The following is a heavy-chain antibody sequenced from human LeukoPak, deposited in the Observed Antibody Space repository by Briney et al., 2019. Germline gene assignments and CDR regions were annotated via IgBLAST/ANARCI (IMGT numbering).Heavy chain of an antibody. CDR3: AKGTYYYGSTESTGSWYFDL. J-gene: IGHJ2*01. V-gene: IGHV3-30*18. D-gene: IGHD3-10*01. Sequence: GRSLRLSCAASGFTFSSYGMHWVRQAPGKGLEWVAVISYDGSNKYYADSVKGRFTISRDTSKNTLYLQMNSLRAEDTAVYYCAKGTYYYGSTESTGSWYFDLWGRGTLVTVSS. CDR1: GFTFSSYG. CDR2: ISYDGSNK.